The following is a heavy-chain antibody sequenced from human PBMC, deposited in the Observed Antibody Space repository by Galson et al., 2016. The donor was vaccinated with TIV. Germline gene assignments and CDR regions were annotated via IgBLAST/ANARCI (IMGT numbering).Heavy chain of an antibody. Sequence: SLRLSCAASGFTFSNYWFHWVRQTPGKGLVWVSRTNEDGSVTNYADSVKGRFTIYRDNAKNTLYLQMHSLRVEDTGVYYSGRELNGRDDYWGQATLVSVS. CDR1: GFTFSNYW. CDR3: GRELNGRDDY. CDR2: TNEDGSVT. J-gene: IGHJ4*02. V-gene: IGHV3-74*01. D-gene: IGHD1-26*01.